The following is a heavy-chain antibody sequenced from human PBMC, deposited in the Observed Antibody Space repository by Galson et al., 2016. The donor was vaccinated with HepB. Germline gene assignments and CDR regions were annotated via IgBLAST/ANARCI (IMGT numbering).Heavy chain of an antibody. V-gene: IGHV1-3*01. CDR1: GYTFTNYP. D-gene: IGHD3-9*01. Sequence: SVKVSCKASGYTFTNYPLHWVRQAPGQSLEWMGWINAANGDTKYSQKFQGRVTLTADKSTATAYMELSSLRSKDTAVYYCARGEYDALTGYRYYYYYMDVWGKGTTVTASS. CDR2: INAANGDT. CDR3: ARGEYDALTGYRYYYYYMDV. J-gene: IGHJ6*03.